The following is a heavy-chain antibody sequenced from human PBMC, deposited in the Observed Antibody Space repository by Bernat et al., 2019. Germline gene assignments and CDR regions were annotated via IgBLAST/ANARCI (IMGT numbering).Heavy chain of an antibody. CDR1: GFTFSSYA. D-gene: IGHD6-13*01. J-gene: IGHJ6*02. V-gene: IGHV3-64*02. CDR2: ISSNGGST. Sequence: EVQLVESGEGLVQPGGSLRLSCAASGFTFSSYAMHWVRQAPGKGLEYVSAISSNGGSTYYADSVKGRFTISRDNAKNSLYLQMNSLRAEDTALYYCAKEAAAGTDHYYYYGMDVWGQGTTVTVSS. CDR3: AKEAAAGTDHYYYYGMDV.